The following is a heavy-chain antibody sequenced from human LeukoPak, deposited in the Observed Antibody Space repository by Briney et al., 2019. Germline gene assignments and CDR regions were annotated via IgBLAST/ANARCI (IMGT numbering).Heavy chain of an antibody. CDR2: ISSSGSTI. CDR3: ARGSSGWYGIDY. Sequence: PGGSLRLSCAASGFTFSNYSMNWVRQAPGKGLEWASYISSSGSTIYYAGSVKGRFTISRDNAKNALYLQMNSLRAEDTAVYYCARGSSGWYGIDYWGQGALVNVSS. J-gene: IGHJ4*02. D-gene: IGHD6-19*01. CDR1: GFTFSNYS. V-gene: IGHV3-48*04.